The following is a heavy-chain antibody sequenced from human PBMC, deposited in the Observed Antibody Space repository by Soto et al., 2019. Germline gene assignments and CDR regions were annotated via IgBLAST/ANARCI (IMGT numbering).Heavy chain of an antibody. V-gene: IGHV4-34*01. CDR1: GGSLSGYY. CDR3: ASYHYLDLWTGSRHYMDV. CDR2: INHSGTT. Sequence: VHLEQWGAGLLNPSATLSLTCAVYGGSLSGYYWSWVRQSPGKGLEWIGEINHSGTTNYNPSLKTRVTIAADTSKHQFSLRLSSVTAADSAVYYCASYHYLDLWTGSRHYMDVWGRGTTVTVSS. D-gene: IGHD3-9*01. J-gene: IGHJ6*03.